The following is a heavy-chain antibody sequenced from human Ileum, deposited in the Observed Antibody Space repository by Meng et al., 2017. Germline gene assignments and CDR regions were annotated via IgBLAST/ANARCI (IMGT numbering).Heavy chain of an antibody. CDR3: VRRGGKYIDS. CDR2: IYLAGSP. CDR1: GGSISSSFY. Sequence: QVQLQESGPGLVEPSGTLSLTCTVSGGSISSSFYWSWVRQSPGKGLEWIGQIYLAGSPNYNPSLESRVTISVDKSKNQFSLRLTSVTAADTAIFYCVRRGGKYIDSWGQGTLVTVSS. J-gene: IGHJ4*02. D-gene: IGHD2-15*01. V-gene: IGHV4-4*02.